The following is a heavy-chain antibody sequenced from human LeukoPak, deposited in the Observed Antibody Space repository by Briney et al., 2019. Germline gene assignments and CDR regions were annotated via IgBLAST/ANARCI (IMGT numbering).Heavy chain of an antibody. CDR2: IIPIFGTA. J-gene: IGHJ4*02. CDR3: ARRGFGIAAAGTGDY. CDR1: GYTFTSYG. V-gene: IGHV1-69*05. D-gene: IGHD6-13*01. Sequence: SVKVSCKASGYTFTSYGISWVRQAPGQGLEWMGGIIPIFGTANYAQKFQGRVTITTDESTSTAYMELSSLRSEDTAVYYCARRGFGIAAAGTGDYRGQGTLVTVSS.